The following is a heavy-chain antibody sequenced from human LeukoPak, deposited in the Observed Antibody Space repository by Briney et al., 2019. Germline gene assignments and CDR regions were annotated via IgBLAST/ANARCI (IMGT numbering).Heavy chain of an antibody. J-gene: IGHJ5*02. CDR3: TVFGDSNH. D-gene: IGHD4-17*01. Sequence: GGSLRLSCAASGFTGSNNYVSWVRQAPGMGLEWVSAIHSSGATCYADSVKGRFTISRDTSKNTLYLQISSLRVEDTAVYYRTVFGDSNHWGQGTLVTVSS. CDR2: IHSSGAT. CDR1: GFTGSNNY. V-gene: IGHV3-53*01.